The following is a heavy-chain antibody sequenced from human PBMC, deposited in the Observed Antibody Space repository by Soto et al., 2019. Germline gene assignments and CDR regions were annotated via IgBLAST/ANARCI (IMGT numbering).Heavy chain of an antibody. D-gene: IGHD6-19*01. CDR3: ARDHTVAVAGFMYNWFDP. CDR1: GDSITSSSHY. CDR2: IYHSGST. J-gene: IGHJ5*02. V-gene: IGHV4-39*07. Sequence: PSETLSLTCTVSGDSITSSSHYWGWIRQPPGKGLEWIGEIYHSGSTNYNPSLKSRVTISVDKSKNQFSLKLSSVTAADTAVYYCARDHTVAVAGFMYNWFDPWGQGTLVTVSS.